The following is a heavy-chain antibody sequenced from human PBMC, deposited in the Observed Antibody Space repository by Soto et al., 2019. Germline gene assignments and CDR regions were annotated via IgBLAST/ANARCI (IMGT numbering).Heavy chain of an antibody. Sequence: PGESLKISCKGSGYSFTIYWIDWVRQMPGKGLEWMGIIYPGDSDTRYSPSFQGQVTISADKSISTAYLQWSSLKASDTAMYYCARLSGCSSTSCYTHMDVWGQGTTVTVS. CDR1: GYSFTIYW. CDR2: IYPGDSDT. J-gene: IGHJ6*02. CDR3: ARLSGCSSTSCYTHMDV. D-gene: IGHD2-2*02. V-gene: IGHV5-51*01.